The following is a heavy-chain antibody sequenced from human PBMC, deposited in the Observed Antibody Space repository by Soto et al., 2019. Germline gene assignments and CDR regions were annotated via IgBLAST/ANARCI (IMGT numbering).Heavy chain of an antibody. V-gene: IGHV1-18*01. CDR2: VSANNGFT. J-gene: IGHJ5*01. D-gene: IGHD6-6*01. CDR3: ARGGAARHLDS. Sequence: ASVKVSCKTSGYTFTNFALSWVRQAPGQGLEWIGFVSANNGFTHFAQKFQGRVSVKTDTSTNTVYLDLRSLSSDDTAVYYCARGGAARHLDSWGQGTPVTVSS. CDR1: GYTFTNFA.